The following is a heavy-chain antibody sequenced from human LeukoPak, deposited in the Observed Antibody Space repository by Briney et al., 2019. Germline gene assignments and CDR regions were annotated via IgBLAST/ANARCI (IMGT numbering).Heavy chain of an antibody. CDR1: GFTFSTYS. Sequence: GGSLRLSCAASGFTFSTYSMNWVRQAPGKGLEWVSSISSSSSYISYADSVKGRFTISRDNAKNSLYLQVNSLRAEDTAVYYCAELGITMIGGVWGKGTTVTISS. J-gene: IGHJ6*04. CDR2: ISSSSSYI. V-gene: IGHV3-21*01. CDR3: AELGITMIGGV. D-gene: IGHD3-10*02.